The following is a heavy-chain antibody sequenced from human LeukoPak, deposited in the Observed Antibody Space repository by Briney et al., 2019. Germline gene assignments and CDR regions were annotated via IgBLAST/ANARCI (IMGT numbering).Heavy chain of an antibody. J-gene: IGHJ6*02. CDR3: ARDTVGWNYYGLDV. CDR2: ISSSGSPI. V-gene: IGHV3-48*04. CDR1: GFTFSGYG. D-gene: IGHD1-26*01. Sequence: GGSLRLSCAASGFTFSGYGMHWVRQAPGKGLEWISYISSSGSPIYYADSVEGRFTVSKDNAANSLYLQMNSLRAEDTAVYYCARDTVGWNYYGLDVWGPGTTVTVSS.